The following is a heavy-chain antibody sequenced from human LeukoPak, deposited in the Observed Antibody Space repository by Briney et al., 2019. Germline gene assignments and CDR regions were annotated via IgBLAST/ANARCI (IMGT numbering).Heavy chain of an antibody. CDR1: GYTFTGYY. Sequence: ASVKVSCKASGYTFTGYYVHWVRQAPGQGLEWMGWISAYNGNTNYAQKLQGRVTMTTDTSTSTAYMELRSLRSDDTAVYYCARDRVLWELLSYDAFDIWGQGTMVTVSS. J-gene: IGHJ3*02. D-gene: IGHD1-26*01. CDR2: ISAYNGNT. V-gene: IGHV1-18*04. CDR3: ARDRVLWELLSYDAFDI.